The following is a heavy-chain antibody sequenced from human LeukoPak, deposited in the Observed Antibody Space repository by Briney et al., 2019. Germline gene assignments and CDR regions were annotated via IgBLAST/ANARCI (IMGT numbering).Heavy chain of an antibody. CDR1: GFTVSSNY. CDR3: ARDGHYYDSSGYYDY. D-gene: IGHD3-22*01. J-gene: IGHJ4*02. V-gene: IGHV3-66*01. CDR2: IYSGGST. Sequence: PGGSLRLSCAASGFTVSSNYMSWVRQAPGKGLEWVSVIYSGGSTYYADSVKGRFTISRDNSKNTLYLQMNSLRAEDTAVYYCARDGHYYDSSGYYDYWGQGTLVTVSS.